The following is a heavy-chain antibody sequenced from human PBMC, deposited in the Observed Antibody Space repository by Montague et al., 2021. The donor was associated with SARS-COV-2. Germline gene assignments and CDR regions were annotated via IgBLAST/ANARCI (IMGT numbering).Heavy chain of an antibody. V-gene: IGHV4-39*02. Sequence: SETLSLTCTVSGGSISSADYYWSWIRQPPGKGLEWIGSIYYTGSTYYNPSLRSRVTISIDTSKNHFSLKLNSVTAADTAVYYCARELPSYSSSYNFYPYCLDVWGQGTPVTVSS. CDR2: IYYTGST. CDR1: GGSISSADYY. J-gene: IGHJ6*02. D-gene: IGHD3-22*01. CDR3: ARELPSYSSSYNFYPYCLDV.